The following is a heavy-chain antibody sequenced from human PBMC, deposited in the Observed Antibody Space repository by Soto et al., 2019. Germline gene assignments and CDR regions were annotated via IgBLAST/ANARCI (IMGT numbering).Heavy chain of an antibody. CDR2: IGSSSSYT. D-gene: IGHD3-9*01. V-gene: IGHV3-11*05. J-gene: IGHJ3*02. CDR3: ARDADILTGSDAFDI. CDR1: GFTFSDYY. Sequence: TGGSLRLSCAASGFTFSDYYMSWIRQAPGKGLEWVSYIGSSSSYTNYADSVKGRFTISRDSAKNSLYLQMNSLRAEDTAVYYCARDADILTGSDAFDIWGQGTMVTVSS.